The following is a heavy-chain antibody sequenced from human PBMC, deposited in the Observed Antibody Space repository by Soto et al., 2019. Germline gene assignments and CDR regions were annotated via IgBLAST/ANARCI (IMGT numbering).Heavy chain of an antibody. D-gene: IGHD2-2*01. CDR1: GYVFTIYA. V-gene: IGHV1-3*01. CDR3: AAVPAATKSDAFDI. J-gene: IGHJ3*02. CDR2: INAGNGNT. Sequence: ASVKLSRKASGYVFTIYAMHWVSQAPRQRLEWMGWINAGNGNTKYSQKFQGRVTITRDTSASTAYMELSSLRSEDTAVYYCAAVPAATKSDAFDIRGQGTMGTVSS.